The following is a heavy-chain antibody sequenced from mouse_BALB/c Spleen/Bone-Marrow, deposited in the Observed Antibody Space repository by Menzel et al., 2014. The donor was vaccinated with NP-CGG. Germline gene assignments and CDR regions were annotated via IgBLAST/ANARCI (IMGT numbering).Heavy chain of an antibody. J-gene: IGHJ4*01. CDR1: GYSFTGYY. Sequence: LVKTRASVKISCKASGYSFTGYYMHWVKQSHGKSLEWIGYISYYNGATCYNQKFKGKATLTVDTSSSTAYMQFNSLTSEDSAVYYCARHYGSSYGAMDYWGQGTSVTVSS. CDR3: ARHYGSSYGAMDY. V-gene: IGHV1S34*01. CDR2: ISYYNGAT. D-gene: IGHD1-1*01.